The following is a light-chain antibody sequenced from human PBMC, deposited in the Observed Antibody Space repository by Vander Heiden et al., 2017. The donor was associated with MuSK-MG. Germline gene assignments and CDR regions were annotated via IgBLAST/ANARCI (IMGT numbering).Light chain of an antibody. CDR1: SSDVGGYNY. Sequence: QSALTQPASVSGSPGQSIPISCTGTSSDVGGYNYVSWYQQHPGKAPKLMCYEVSNRPSGVSNRFSGSKSGNTASPTISGLQAEDDAYYYCTPYTSSSTVVFGGGTKLTVL. CDR2: EVS. CDR3: TPYTSSSTVV. V-gene: IGLV2-14*01. J-gene: IGLJ2*01.